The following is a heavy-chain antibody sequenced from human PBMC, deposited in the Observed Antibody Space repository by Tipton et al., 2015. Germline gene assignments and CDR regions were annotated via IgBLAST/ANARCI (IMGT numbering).Heavy chain of an antibody. D-gene: IGHD2-15*01. Sequence: TLSLTCDVSGYSISSGYYWGWIRQPPGKGLEWIGSISHSGNTYYNPSLKSRVIISIDTSKNQFSLKLSSVTAADTAVYYCARDFTPYQYYGLDVWGQGTTVTVSS. CDR3: ARDFTPYQYYGLDV. J-gene: IGHJ6*02. CDR1: GYSISSGYY. V-gene: IGHV4-38-2*02. CDR2: ISHSGNT.